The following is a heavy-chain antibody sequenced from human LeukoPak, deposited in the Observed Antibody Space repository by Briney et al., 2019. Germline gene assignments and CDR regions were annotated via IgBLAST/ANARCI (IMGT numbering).Heavy chain of an antibody. Sequence: SETLSLTCAVYGGSFSGYYWSWIRQPPGKGLEWIGEINHSGSTNYNPSLKSRVTISVDTSKNQFSLKLSSVTAADTAVYYCARRSGIAPFDIWGHGTMVTVSS. J-gene: IGHJ3*02. CDR1: GGSFSGYY. V-gene: IGHV4-34*01. CDR3: ARRSGIAPFDI. D-gene: IGHD6-13*01. CDR2: INHSGST.